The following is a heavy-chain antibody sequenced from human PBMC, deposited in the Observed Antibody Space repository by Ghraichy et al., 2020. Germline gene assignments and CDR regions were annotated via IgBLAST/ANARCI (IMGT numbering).Heavy chain of an antibody. CDR2: ISWDGGST. J-gene: IGHJ6*04. V-gene: IGHV3-43*01. Sequence: GGSLRLSCAASGFTFDDYTMHWVRQAPGQGLEWVSLISWDGGSTYYADSVKGRFPISRANSTNSLYLQLTSLRTEDTALYYCAKDGRRELPGYYYYGMDGWGKGTTVTVAS. CDR3: AKDGRRELPGYYYYGMDG. CDR1: GFTFDDYT. D-gene: IGHD1-26*01.